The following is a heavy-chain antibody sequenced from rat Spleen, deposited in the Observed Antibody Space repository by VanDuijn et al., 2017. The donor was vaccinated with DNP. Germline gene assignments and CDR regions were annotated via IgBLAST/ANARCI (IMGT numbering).Heavy chain of an antibody. V-gene: IGHV5-7*01. CDR3: ARPKYYGYNLPFDY. Sequence: EVQLVESGGGLVQPGRSLKLSCAASGFTFSDYNMAWVRQAPKKGLEWVATISYDGSRTYYRDSVKGRFTISRDNAKSTLYLQMDSLRSEDTATYYCARPKYYGYNLPFDYWGQGVMVTVSS. D-gene: IGHD1-9*01. J-gene: IGHJ2*01. CDR1: GFTFSDYN. CDR2: ISYDGSRT.